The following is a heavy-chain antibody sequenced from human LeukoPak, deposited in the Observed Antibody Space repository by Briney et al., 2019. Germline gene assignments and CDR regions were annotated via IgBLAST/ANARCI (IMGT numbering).Heavy chain of an antibody. CDR1: GFSFSAYG. J-gene: IGHJ4*02. V-gene: IGHV3-33*01. Sequence: GGSLRLSCAASGFSFSAYGVHWVRQAPGKGLEWVAVIWYDGSSKDYADSVKGRFTFSRDNSKDTLYLQMNSLTVEDTAVYYCARSQSSSLIDYWGQGTLVTVSS. D-gene: IGHD6-13*01. CDR2: IWYDGSSK. CDR3: ARSQSSSLIDY.